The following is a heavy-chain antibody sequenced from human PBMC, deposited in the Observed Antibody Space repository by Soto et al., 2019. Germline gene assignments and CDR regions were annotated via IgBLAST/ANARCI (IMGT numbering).Heavy chain of an antibody. V-gene: IGHV3-21*01. CDR1: GFNFTSHS. Sequence: EVQLVESGGGLVKPGGSLRFSCAASGFNFTSHSMNWVRQAPGKGLEWVSSISRTSNYIYYADSVKGRFTISRDNAKNSLYLKMNSLRAEDAAVYYCARGVDIVSTTQDAFDVWGQGAGVSVSS. CDR3: ARGVDIVSTTQDAFDV. D-gene: IGHD5-12*01. J-gene: IGHJ3*01. CDR2: ISRTSNYI.